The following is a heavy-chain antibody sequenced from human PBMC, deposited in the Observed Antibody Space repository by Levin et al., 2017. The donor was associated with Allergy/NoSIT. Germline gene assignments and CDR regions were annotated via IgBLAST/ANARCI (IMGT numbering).Heavy chain of an antibody. J-gene: IGHJ4*02. CDR3: VRDRAAPEV. V-gene: IGHV3-69-1*01. CDR1: GYRFSDYA. D-gene: IGHD2-15*01. CDR2: IEHGTGKI. Sequence: GGSLRLSCAASGYRFSDYAMNWVRQTPGKGLEWLSYIEHGTGKIFYADSVKGRFTTSRDEAKNSVYLQMSRLRVEDTAVYYCVRDRAAPEVWGQGTVVTVSS.